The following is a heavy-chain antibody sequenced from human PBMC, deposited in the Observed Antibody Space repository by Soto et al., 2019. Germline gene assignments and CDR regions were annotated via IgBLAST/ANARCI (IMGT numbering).Heavy chain of an antibody. Sequence: QVQLVESGGVLVKPGGSLRLSCAESGFTFSYYYMSWIRKAPGKGLEWVSYISSSGSTIYYADSVKGRFTISRDNAKNSLYLQMNSLRAEDTAVYYCARDWFRFSAHWFDPWGQGTLVTVSS. D-gene: IGHD3-10*01. V-gene: IGHV3-11*01. J-gene: IGHJ5*02. CDR3: ARDWFRFSAHWFDP. CDR1: GFTFSYYY. CDR2: ISSSGSTI.